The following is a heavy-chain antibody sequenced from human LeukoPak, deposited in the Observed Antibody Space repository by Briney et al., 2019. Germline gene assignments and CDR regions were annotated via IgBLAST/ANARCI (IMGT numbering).Heavy chain of an antibody. D-gene: IGHD6-19*01. J-gene: IGHJ1*01. CDR2: IQQEGNAK. V-gene: IGHV3-7*01. Sequence: GGAPRLFCYASGFLFCSFLGRLGRPAPGGGVGGGGNIQQEGNAKDYVDSVQGRFTISRDNAKNSVYLQMNSLRAEDTAVYYCARMDSSGWDEYFQHWGQGTLVTVSS. CDR3: ARMDSSGWDEYFQH. CDR1: GFLFCSFL.